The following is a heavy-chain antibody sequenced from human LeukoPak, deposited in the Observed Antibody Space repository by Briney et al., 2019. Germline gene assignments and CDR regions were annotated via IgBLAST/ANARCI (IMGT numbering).Heavy chain of an antibody. V-gene: IGHV1-69*05. CDR2: IIPIFGTA. D-gene: IGHD6-19*01. CDR3: ARAPRIAVAGSPAFDY. J-gene: IGHJ4*02. Sequence: ASVKVSRKASGGTFSSYAISWVRQAPGQGLEWMGGIIPIFGTANYAQKFQGRVTITTDESTSTAYMELSSLRSEDTAVYYCARAPRIAVAGSPAFDYWGQGTLVTVSS. CDR1: GGTFSSYA.